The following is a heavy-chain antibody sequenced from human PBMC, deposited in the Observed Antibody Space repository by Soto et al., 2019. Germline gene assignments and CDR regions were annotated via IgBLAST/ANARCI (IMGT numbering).Heavy chain of an antibody. CDR2: IIPIFGTA. J-gene: IGHJ6*02. V-gene: IGHV1-69*12. CDR3: ARVINSSGWYVVAYYYYGMDV. D-gene: IGHD6-19*01. CDR1: GGTFSSYA. Sequence: QVQLVQSGAEVKKPGSSVKVSCKASGGTFSSYAISWVRQAPGQGLEWMGGIIPIFGTANYAQKFQGRVTITADESTSTAYMELSSLRSEDTAVYYCARVINSSGWYVVAYYYYGMDVWGQGTTVTVSS.